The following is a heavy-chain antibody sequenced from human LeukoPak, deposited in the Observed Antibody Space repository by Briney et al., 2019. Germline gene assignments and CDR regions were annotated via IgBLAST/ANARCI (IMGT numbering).Heavy chain of an antibody. V-gene: IGHV3-23*01. CDR3: AKDGLLLWGSYSDS. CDR1: GFTFSNYG. CDR2: INPGGGT. Sequence: GESLRLSCVASGFTFSNYGMSWVRQAPGKGLEWASGINPGGGTRYADSVKGRFTISRDNSKNTLYLQMSSLRAEDTALYFCAKDGLLLWGSYSDSWGQGTLVTASS. J-gene: IGHJ4*02. D-gene: IGHD3-16*01.